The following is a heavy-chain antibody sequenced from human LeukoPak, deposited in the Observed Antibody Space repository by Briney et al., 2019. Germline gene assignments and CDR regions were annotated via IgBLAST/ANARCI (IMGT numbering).Heavy chain of an antibody. CDR2: ISSSAGGT. J-gene: IGHJ4*02. CDR3: ARLYDSRDYLAFDY. Sequence: GGSLRLSCVASGFTFSSYGMTWVRQAPGKGPEWVSVISSSAGGTYYADSVKGRFTLSRDNARNSLYLQMDSLRAEDTAVYYCARLYDSRDYLAFDYWGQGILVTVSS. D-gene: IGHD3-22*01. CDR1: GFTFSSYG. V-gene: IGHV3-23*01.